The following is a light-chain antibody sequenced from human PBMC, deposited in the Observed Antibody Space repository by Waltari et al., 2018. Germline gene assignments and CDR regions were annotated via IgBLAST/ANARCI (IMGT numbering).Light chain of an antibody. CDR2: WAS. Sequence: DIVMTQSPDSLAVSLGERVTINCKSSQSLLYSSNNQNYLAWYQQKPGQAPKLLIYWASTRESGVPNRFRGSGSGTDFTLTISGLQAEDVAVYDCQQYYSTPRTFGQGTKVEIK. V-gene: IGKV4-1*01. CDR1: QSLLYSSNNQNY. CDR3: QQYYSTPRT. J-gene: IGKJ1*01.